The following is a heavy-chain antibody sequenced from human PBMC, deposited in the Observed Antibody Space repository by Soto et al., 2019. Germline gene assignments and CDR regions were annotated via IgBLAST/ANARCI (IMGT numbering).Heavy chain of an antibody. J-gene: IGHJ6*02. V-gene: IGHV3-48*01. D-gene: IGHD5-12*01. CDR1: GFTFSSYS. Sequence: GGSLRLSCAASGFTFSSYSMNWVRQAPGKGLEWVSYISSSSSTIYYADSVKGRFTISRDNAKNSLYLQMNSLRAEDTAVYYCARDEGYDYGYYYGMDVWSQGTTVNVSS. CDR3: ARDEGYDYGYYYGMDV. CDR2: ISSSSSTI.